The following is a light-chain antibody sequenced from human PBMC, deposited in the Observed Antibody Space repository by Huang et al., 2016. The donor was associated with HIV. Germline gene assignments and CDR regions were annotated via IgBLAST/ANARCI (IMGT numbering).Light chain of an antibody. CDR2: GAS. Sequence: GERATLSCRASQSVSSNYLAWYQQKPGQAPRLLIYGASSRATGIPDRFSGSGSGTDFTLTISRLEPEDFAVYYCQQYGSSPPYTFGQGTKLEIK. CDR3: QQYGSSPPYT. CDR1: QSVSSNY. J-gene: IGKJ2*01. V-gene: IGKV3-20*01.